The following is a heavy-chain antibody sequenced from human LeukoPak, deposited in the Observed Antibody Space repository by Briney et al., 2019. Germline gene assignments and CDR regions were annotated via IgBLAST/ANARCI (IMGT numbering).Heavy chain of an antibody. CDR1: GYSISSGYY. CDR3: ARGAIAAAGLGWFAP. Sequence: PSETLSLTCAVSGYSISSGYYWGWIRQPPGQGLGWIGSIYHSGSTYYNPSLKSRVTISVDPSKTHFSLRLTSVTAPDPAVYYCARGAIAAAGLGWFAPWGQGPLVTVSS. D-gene: IGHD6-13*01. V-gene: IGHV4-38-2*01. CDR2: IYHSGST. J-gene: IGHJ5*02.